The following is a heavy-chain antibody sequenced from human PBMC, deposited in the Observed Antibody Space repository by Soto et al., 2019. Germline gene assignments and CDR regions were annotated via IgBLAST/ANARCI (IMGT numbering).Heavy chain of an antibody. CDR3: SRTLGIAAAEARLGYYYGMDV. CDR1: GGTFSSYA. J-gene: IGHJ6*02. Sequence: QVQLVQSGAEVKKPGSSVKVSCKASGGTFSSYAISWVRQAPGQGLEWMGGIIPIFGTANYAQKFQGRVTITADESTSTAYMELRSLRSEDTAVYYCSRTLGIAAAEARLGYYYGMDVWGPGTTVNVSS. V-gene: IGHV1-69*01. D-gene: IGHD6-13*01. CDR2: IIPIFGTA.